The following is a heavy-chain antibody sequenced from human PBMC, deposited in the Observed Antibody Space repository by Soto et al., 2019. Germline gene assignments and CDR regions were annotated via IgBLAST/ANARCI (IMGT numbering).Heavy chain of an antibody. D-gene: IGHD2-2*01. J-gene: IGHJ6*02. Sequence: QVQLVQSGAEVKKPGSSVKVSCKASGGTFSSYAISWVRQAPGQGLEWMGGIIPIFGTANYAQKFQGRVTITADESTSPAYMELSSLRAEDTAVYYCARDSRSANKGPELHGMDVWGQGTTVTVSS. CDR1: GGTFSSYA. CDR2: IIPIFGTA. V-gene: IGHV1-69*01. CDR3: ARDSRSANKGPELHGMDV.